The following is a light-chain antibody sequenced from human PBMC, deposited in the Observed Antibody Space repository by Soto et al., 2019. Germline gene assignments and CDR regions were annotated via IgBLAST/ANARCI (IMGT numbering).Light chain of an antibody. CDR2: DAS. J-gene: IGKJ2*01. CDR3: QQYNSYSVT. CDR1: QSISTW. Sequence: DIQMTQSPSTLSASVGDRVTITCRASQSISTWLAWYQQKPGKAPKLLISDASSFESGVPSRFSGSGSGTEFTLTLSSLQPDDFATYYCQQYNSYSVTFGQGTKLEI. V-gene: IGKV1-5*01.